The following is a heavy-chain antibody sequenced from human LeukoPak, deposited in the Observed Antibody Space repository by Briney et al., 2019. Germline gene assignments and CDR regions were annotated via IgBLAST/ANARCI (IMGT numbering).Heavy chain of an antibody. CDR2: IYSSGST. J-gene: IGHJ4*02. Sequence: SETLSLACAVSGASISGSGYYWGWIRQPPGKGLEWIGNIYSSGSTYYNASLQSRVTISIDTSKNQFSLRLSSVTAADTAMYYCVKSGGYGLIDYWGREPGSPSP. CDR1: GASISGSGYY. D-gene: IGHD1-26*01. CDR3: VKSGGYGLIDY. V-gene: IGHV4-39*01.